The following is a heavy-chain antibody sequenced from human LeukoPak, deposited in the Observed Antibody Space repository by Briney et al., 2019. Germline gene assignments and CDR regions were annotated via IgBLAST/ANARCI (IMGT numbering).Heavy chain of an antibody. CDR3: ARGLPKQWLVPDY. CDR1: GGSISSYY. V-gene: IGHV4-59*01. D-gene: IGHD6-19*01. CDR2: IYYSGST. J-gene: IGHJ4*02. Sequence: SETLSLTCAVSGGSISSYYWSWIRQPPGKGLEWIGYIYYSGSTNYNPSLKSRVTISVDTSKNQFSLKLSSVTAADTAVYYCARGLPKQWLVPDYWGQGTLVTVSS.